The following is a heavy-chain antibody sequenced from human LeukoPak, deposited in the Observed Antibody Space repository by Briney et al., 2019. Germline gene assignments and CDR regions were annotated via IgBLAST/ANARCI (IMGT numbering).Heavy chain of an antibody. V-gene: IGHV3-23*01. J-gene: IGHJ4*02. D-gene: IGHD3-3*01. Sequence: PGGSLRLSCAASGFTFSSYAMSWVRQAPGKGLEWVSAISGSDGSTYYADSVKGRFTISRDNSKNTLYLQMNSLRAEDTAVYYCAKGGGGRSGYSLVDYWGQGTLVTVSS. CDR3: AKGGGGRSGYSLVDY. CDR2: ISGSDGST. CDR1: GFTFSSYA.